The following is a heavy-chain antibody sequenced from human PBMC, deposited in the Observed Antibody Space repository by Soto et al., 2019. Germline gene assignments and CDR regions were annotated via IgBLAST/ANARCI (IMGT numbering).Heavy chain of an antibody. V-gene: IGHV3-23*01. J-gene: IGHJ5*01. D-gene: IGHD3-16*01. Sequence: GGSLRLSCVASGFSFDNYGMPWVRQAPGKGLGWVSSISGSGEITYYADSVKCRFTISRDNSKNTLYLEVNNLRAEDTALYYCAKEQYYGGPHYWFDSWGQGVLVTVSS. CDR1: GFSFDNYG. CDR3: AKEQYYGGPHYWFDS. CDR2: ISGSGEIT.